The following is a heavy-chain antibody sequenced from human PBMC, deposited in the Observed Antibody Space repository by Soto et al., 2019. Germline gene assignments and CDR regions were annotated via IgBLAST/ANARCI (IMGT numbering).Heavy chain of an antibody. J-gene: IGHJ4*02. V-gene: IGHV3-33*01. CDR1: ESIFRGHG. D-gene: IGHD1-26*01. CDR2: IRFDGSNI. CDR3: ARDGVGATTFWGYLDY. Sequence: QVLLVESGGGVVQPGRSLRLSCAASESIFRGHGMHWVRQAPGKGLEWVAIIRFDGSNINYADFVMGRFTISRDNSKNMLYLEMNSLRVEDTAVYYCARDGVGATTFWGYLDYWGQGTLDTVSS.